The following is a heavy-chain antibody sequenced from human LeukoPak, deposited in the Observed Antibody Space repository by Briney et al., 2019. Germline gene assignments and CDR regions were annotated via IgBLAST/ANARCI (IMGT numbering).Heavy chain of an antibody. CDR2: IIPIFGTA. Sequence: SVKVSCKASGGTFSSYAISWVRQAPGQGLEWMGGIIPIFGTANYAQKFQGRVTITADKSTSTAYMELSSLRSEDTAVYYCARVRRQLTLYYFDYWGQGTLVTVSS. CDR1: GGTFSSYA. J-gene: IGHJ4*02. D-gene: IGHD6-13*01. V-gene: IGHV1-69*06. CDR3: ARVRRQLTLYYFDY.